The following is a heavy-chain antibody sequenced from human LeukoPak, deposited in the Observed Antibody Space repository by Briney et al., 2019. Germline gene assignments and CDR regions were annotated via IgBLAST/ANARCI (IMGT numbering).Heavy chain of an antibody. Sequence: PSETLSLTCVVSGGSFSGYYWSWICQRPRKGLEWVGEINHSGSTNYYPSHKSRDTISVDTSKNQFSLKLSSVTAADTAVYYCARRARPAGGTRSWYFDLWGRGTLLTVSS. CDR3: ARRARPAGGTRSWYFDL. CDR2: INHSGST. V-gene: IGHV4-34*01. D-gene: IGHD6-13*01. J-gene: IGHJ2*01. CDR1: GGSFSGYY.